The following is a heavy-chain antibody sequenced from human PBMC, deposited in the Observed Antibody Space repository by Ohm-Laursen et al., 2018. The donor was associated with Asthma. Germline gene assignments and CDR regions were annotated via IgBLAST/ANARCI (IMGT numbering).Heavy chain of an antibody. J-gene: IGHJ3*02. CDR3: ARRDFSGGDTNAAFDI. CDR1: GFASSSSG. D-gene: IGHD2-21*02. Sequence: SLRLSCTASGFASSSSGMHWVRQTPGKGLEWVAVISYDGSNKYYADSVKGRFTFSRDNSRNTLYLQMNSLRPDDTAVYYCARRDFSGGDTNAAFDIWGQGTMVAVSS. V-gene: IGHV3-30*03. CDR2: ISYDGSNK.